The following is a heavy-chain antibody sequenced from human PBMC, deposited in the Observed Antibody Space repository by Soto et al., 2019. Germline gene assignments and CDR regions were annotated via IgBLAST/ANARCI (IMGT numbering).Heavy chain of an antibody. J-gene: IGHJ4*02. Sequence: LSLTCSVSGASITDYSWNWIRQSAGKGLEWIGRIYATGKNQVNPSLQSRVTMSLDTSKNQFSLKLTSVTAADTAVYYCARESGENWSYEAYWGQGTLVTVYS. CDR3: ARESGENWSYEAY. V-gene: IGHV4-4*07. CDR2: IYATGKN. D-gene: IGHD1-7*01. CDR1: GASITDYS.